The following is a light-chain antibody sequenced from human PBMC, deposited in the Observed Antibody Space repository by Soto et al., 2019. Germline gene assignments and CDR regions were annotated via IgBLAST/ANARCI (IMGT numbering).Light chain of an antibody. V-gene: IGLV2-14*01. CDR1: SRDVGGYNY. CDR3: NSYTSKSTGV. J-gene: IGLJ1*01. Sequence: QSALTQPASVSGSLGQSITISCTGTSRDVGGYNYVSWYQQHPGKAPKLIIYEVSNRPSGVSNRFSGSKSGNTASLTISGLQAEDEADYYCNSYTSKSTGVFGTGTKLTVL. CDR2: EVS.